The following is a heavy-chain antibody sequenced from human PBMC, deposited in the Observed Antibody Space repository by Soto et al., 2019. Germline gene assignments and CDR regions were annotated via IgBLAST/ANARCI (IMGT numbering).Heavy chain of an antibody. CDR3: ASDQSFDRNYYYGIDV. Sequence: ASVKVSCKASGGTFSSYTISWVRQAPGQGLEWMGRIIPILGITNYAQKFQGRVTITADKSTSTAYMELSSLRSEDTAVYYCASDQSFDRNYYYGIDVWGQGTTVTVSS. CDR1: GGTFSSYT. CDR2: IIPILGIT. J-gene: IGHJ6*02. V-gene: IGHV1-69*02.